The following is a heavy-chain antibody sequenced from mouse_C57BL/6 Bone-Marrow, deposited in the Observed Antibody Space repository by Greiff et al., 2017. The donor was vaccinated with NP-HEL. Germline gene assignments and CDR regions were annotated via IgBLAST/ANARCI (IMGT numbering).Heavy chain of an antibody. V-gene: IGHV1-81*01. Sequence: QVQLQQSGAELARPGASVKLSCKASGYTFTSYGISWVKQRTGQGLEWIGEIYPRSGNTYYNEKFKGKATLTADESSSTAYMELRSLTSEDSAVYFCARGELPGFAYWGQGTLVTVSA. CDR2: IYPRSGNT. CDR3: ARGELPGFAY. J-gene: IGHJ3*01. CDR1: GYTFTSYG.